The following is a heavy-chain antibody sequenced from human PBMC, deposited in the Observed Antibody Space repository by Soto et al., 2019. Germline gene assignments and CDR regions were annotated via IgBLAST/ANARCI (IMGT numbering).Heavy chain of an antibody. CDR1: GCTVSSYA. V-gene: IGHV3-23*01. J-gene: IGHJ6*02. CDR2: ISGSGGST. CDR3: AKDGGYSYGFRETPNYYYYYGMDV. Sequence: PGGSVRRSCAASGCTVSSYAISCVRQAPGKGLEWVSAISGSGGSTYYADSVKGRFTISRDNSKNTLYLQMNSLRAEDTAVYYCAKDGGYSYGFRETPNYYYYYGMDVWGQGTTVTVSS. D-gene: IGHD5-18*01.